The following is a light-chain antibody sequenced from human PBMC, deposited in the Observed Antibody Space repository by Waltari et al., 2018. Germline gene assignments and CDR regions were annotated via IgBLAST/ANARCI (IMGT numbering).Light chain of an antibody. CDR1: QSINSY. CDR3: QQRRDWPLS. Sequence: EIVLTQSPATLSLSPGERATLSCRAGQSINSYLAWYQRKPVRAPGLLIYDASNRATGIPARFSGSGSVTDFTLTISSLEPEDFAVYYCQQRRDWPLSFGGGTKVEIK. V-gene: IGKV3-11*01. J-gene: IGKJ4*01. CDR2: DAS.